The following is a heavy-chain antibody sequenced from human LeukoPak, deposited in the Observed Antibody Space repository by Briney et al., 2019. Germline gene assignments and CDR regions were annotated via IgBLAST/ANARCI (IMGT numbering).Heavy chain of an antibody. V-gene: IGHV3-74*01. CDR3: ARGGTFYFQH. D-gene: IGHD2/OR15-2a*01. Sequence: GGSLRLSCAASGFTFSTYGIHWVRQAPGKGLVWVSHINSDGSSTNYADSVKGRFTISRDNSKNTLYLQMDSLSDEDTAVYYCARGGTFYFQHWGQGTLVTVSS. J-gene: IGHJ1*01. CDR2: INSDGSST. CDR1: GFTFSTYG.